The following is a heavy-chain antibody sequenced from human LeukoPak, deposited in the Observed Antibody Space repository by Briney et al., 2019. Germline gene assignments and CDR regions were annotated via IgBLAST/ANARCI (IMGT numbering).Heavy chain of an antibody. CDR1: GFTFMNYV. CDR3: ARKITMVRGPLIKGYIDL. CDR2: IRLGGGLT. J-gene: IGHJ2*01. D-gene: IGHD3-10*01. V-gene: IGHV3-23*01. Sequence: LSGGSLRLSCSGSGFTFMNYVMAWVRQAPGKGLEWVSSIRLGGGLTHSADPVKGRFIISRDMNTLFLQMNNLRPEDTAMYYCARKITMVRGPLIKGYIDLWGRGTLVSVSS.